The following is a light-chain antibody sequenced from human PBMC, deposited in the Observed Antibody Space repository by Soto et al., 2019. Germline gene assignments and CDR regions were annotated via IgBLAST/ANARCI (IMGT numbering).Light chain of an antibody. V-gene: IGKV3-20*01. CDR2: AAS. CDR3: QQYGDSPET. CDR1: QSVRSSY. J-gene: IGKJ2*01. Sequence: EIVLTQSPGTLSLFPGERATLSCRASQSVRSSYLAWYQVRPGQAPRLLIHAASRRATGIADRFSGSGSGTDFTLTISRLEPEDFVVYYCQQYGDSPETFGQGTKVEIK.